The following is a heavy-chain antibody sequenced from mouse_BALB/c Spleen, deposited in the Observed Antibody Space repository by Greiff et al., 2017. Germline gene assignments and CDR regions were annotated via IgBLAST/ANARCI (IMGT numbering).Heavy chain of an antibody. D-gene: IGHD6-1*01. V-gene: IGHV2-9*02. Sequence: VKLVESGPGLVAPSQSLSITCTVSGFSLTSYGVHWVRQPPGKGLEWLGVIWAGGSTNYNSALMSRLSISKDNSKSQVFLKMNSLQTDDTAMYYCARMQVPSLFAYWGQGTLVTVSA. CDR1: GFSLTSYG. J-gene: IGHJ3*01. CDR2: IWAGGST. CDR3: ARMQVPSLFAY.